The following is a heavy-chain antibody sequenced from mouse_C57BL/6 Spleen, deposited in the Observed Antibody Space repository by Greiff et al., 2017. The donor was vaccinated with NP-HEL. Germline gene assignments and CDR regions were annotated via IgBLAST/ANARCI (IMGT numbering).Heavy chain of an antibody. CDR2: INPNNGGT. Sequence: VQLKESGPELVKPGASVKMSCKASGYTFTDYNMHWVKQSHGKSLEWIGYINPNNGGTSYNQKFKGKATLTVNKSSSTAYMELRSLTSEDSAVYYCARWLLFYYAMDYWGQGTSVTVSS. D-gene: IGHD2-3*01. J-gene: IGHJ4*01. CDR3: ARWLLFYYAMDY. V-gene: IGHV1-22*01. CDR1: GYTFTDYN.